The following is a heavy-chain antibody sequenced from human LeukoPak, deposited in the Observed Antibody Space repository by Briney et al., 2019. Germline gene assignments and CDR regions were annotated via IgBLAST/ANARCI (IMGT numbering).Heavy chain of an antibody. CDR2: ISGSGGST. V-gene: IGHV3-23*01. CDR1: GFTFSSYA. D-gene: IGHD5-12*01. Sequence: PGGSLRLSCAASGFTFSSYAMSWVRQAPGKGLEWVSAISGSGGSTYYADSVKGRFTISRDNSKNTLYLQMNSLRAEDTAVYYCARNSGYGYYLDYWGQGTLVTVSS. J-gene: IGHJ4*02. CDR3: ARNSGYGYYLDY.